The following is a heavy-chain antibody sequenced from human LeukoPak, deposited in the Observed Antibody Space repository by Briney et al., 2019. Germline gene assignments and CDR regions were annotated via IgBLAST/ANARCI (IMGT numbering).Heavy chain of an antibody. CDR3: VRDKLVGPSRLDH. V-gene: IGHV3-48*03. D-gene: IGHD1-26*01. CDR1: GFPFSSYA. CDR2: ISSGSRST. J-gene: IGHJ4*02. Sequence: GGSLRLSCAVSGFPFSSYAMHWVRQAPGKGLEWLSDISSGSRSTDYADSVKGRFIISRDNAKNSLYLQLNSLRVEDTAVYYCVRDKLVGPSRLDHWGQGTLVTVSS.